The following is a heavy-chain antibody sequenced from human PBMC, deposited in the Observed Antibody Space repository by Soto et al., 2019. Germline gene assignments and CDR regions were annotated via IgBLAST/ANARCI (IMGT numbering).Heavy chain of an antibody. V-gene: IGHV3-23*01. J-gene: IGHJ4*02. CDR1: GFGLSSYA. CDR3: AKATWDDLPPSF. Sequence: GSLRLSCAASGFGLSSYAVSWVRQAPGKGLEWVSVISGSGGATYYADSVKGRFTISRDNSKNTLYLQMNSVRAEDTAVYYCAKATWDDLPPSFWGQGTPVTVSS. D-gene: IGHD1-26*01. CDR2: ISGSGGAT.